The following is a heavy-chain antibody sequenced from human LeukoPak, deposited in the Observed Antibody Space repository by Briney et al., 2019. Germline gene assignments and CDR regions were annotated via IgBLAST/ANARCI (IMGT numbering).Heavy chain of an antibody. Sequence: GGSLRLSCAASGFTISGFAMSWIRQAPGKGLEWVAVISYDGSNKYYADSVKGRFTISRDNSKNTLYLQMNSLRAEDTAVYYCARDGSGSYNYYYYYYMDVWGKGTTVTVSS. D-gene: IGHD1-26*01. CDR2: ISYDGSNK. J-gene: IGHJ6*03. CDR1: GFTISGFA. V-gene: IGHV3-30*04. CDR3: ARDGSGSYNYYYYYYMDV.